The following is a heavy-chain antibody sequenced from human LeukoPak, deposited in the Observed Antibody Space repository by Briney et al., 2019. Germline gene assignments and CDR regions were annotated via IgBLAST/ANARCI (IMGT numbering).Heavy chain of an antibody. D-gene: IGHD3-10*01. CDR3: ARLDGSGSYYTPFDY. J-gene: IGHJ4*02. Sequence: PSETLSLTCAVYGGSFSGYYWSWIRQPPGKGLEWIGETNHSGSTNYNPSLKSRVTISVDTSKNQFSLKLSSVTAADTAVYYCARLDGSGSYYTPFDYWGQGTLVTVSS. CDR2: TNHSGST. V-gene: IGHV4-34*01. CDR1: GGSFSGYY.